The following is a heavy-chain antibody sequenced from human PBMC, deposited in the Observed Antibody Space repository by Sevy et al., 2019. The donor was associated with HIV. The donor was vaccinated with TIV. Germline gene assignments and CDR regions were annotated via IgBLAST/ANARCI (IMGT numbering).Heavy chain of an antibody. CDR1: GFIFSGYV. J-gene: IGHJ1*01. CDR2: ISASGGST. D-gene: IGHD6-13*01. V-gene: IGHV3-23*01. CDR3: AKDASSSWTGGTFQH. Sequence: GGSLRLSCAASGFIFSGYVMSWVRQAPGKGLEWVSGISASGGSTYYGDSVKGRFNVSRDNSKNTLYLEMNSLRAEDTAVYYCAKDASSSWTGGTFQHWGQGTLVTVSS.